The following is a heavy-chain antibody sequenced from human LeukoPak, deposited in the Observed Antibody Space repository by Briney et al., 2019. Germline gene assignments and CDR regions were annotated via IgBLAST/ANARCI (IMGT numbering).Heavy chain of an antibody. CDR1: GYTFTGYY. CDR2: INPNSGGT. Sequence: ASVKVSCKASGYTFTGYYMHWVRQAPGQGLEWMGWINPNSGGTNYAQKFQGRVTMTRDTSISTAYMELSRLRSDDTAVYYCARTVATRGNWFDPWGQGTLVTVSS. CDR3: ARTVATRGNWFDP. V-gene: IGHV1-2*02. D-gene: IGHD5-12*01. J-gene: IGHJ5*02.